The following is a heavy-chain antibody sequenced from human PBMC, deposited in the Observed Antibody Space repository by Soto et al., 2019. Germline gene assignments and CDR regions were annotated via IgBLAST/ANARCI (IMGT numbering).Heavy chain of an antibody. CDR2: INTDNGDT. CDR1: GYIFTSYS. V-gene: IGHV1-3*04. J-gene: IGHJ6*02. Sequence: QVHLGQSGAAVKKPGASVKVSCKASGYIFTSYSIHWVYQAPGQGLQWVGWINTDNGDTKYSQKFQDRVTISRDTSATTAYMELNSLTSEDTAVYYCARGDYDLLTGYSYYYGMDVWGQGTAVTVSS. D-gene: IGHD3-9*01. CDR3: ARGDYDLLTGYSYYYGMDV.